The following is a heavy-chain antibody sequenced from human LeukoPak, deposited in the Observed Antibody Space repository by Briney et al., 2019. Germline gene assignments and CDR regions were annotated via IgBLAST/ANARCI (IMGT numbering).Heavy chain of an antibody. CDR3: ARHDYLDAFDI. Sequence: SETLSLTCTVSGYSIGSGYYWAWIRQPPGKGLEWIGSIYHSGSTYYNPSLKSRVTISVDTSKNQFSLKLSSVTAADTAVYYCARHDYLDAFDIWGQGTMVTVSS. J-gene: IGHJ3*02. CDR2: IYHSGST. CDR1: GYSIGSGYY. V-gene: IGHV4-38-2*02. D-gene: IGHD4-11*01.